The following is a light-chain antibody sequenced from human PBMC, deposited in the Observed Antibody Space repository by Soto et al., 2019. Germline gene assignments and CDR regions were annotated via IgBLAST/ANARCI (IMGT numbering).Light chain of an antibody. CDR3: QQRNS. CDR1: QIVTNY. Sequence: VGMTQSPATLSVSTGDTATLSCRASQIVTNYLGWYQQRPGQPPRLLIYDISNRAPGIPARFSGGGSGTDFTLTISSLESEDFAVYFCQQRNSFGQGTRLEIK. J-gene: IGKJ5*01. CDR2: DIS. V-gene: IGKV3-11*01.